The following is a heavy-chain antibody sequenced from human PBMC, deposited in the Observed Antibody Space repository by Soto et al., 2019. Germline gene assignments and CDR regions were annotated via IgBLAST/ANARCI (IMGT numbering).Heavy chain of an antibody. J-gene: IGHJ6*02. V-gene: IGHV5-51*01. CDR3: AASIFYYGMDV. CDR2: IYPGDSDT. Sequence: VASLTLSCKVSGYTFTNYWIGWVRQMPGKGLEWMGIIYPGDSDTKYNPSFQGQVTISADKSITTTYLQWSSLKASDTAIYYCAASIFYYGMDVWGQGTTVTVSS. CDR1: GYTFTNYW.